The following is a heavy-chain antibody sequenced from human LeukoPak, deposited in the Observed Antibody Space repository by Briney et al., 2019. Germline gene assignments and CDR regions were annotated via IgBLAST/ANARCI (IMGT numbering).Heavy chain of an antibody. V-gene: IGHV4-4*07. CDR2: IYTSGST. Sequence: PSETLSLTCTVSGGSISSYYWSWIRQPAGKGLEWIGRIYTSGSTNYNPSLKSRVTMSVDTSKNQFSLKLSSVTAADTAAYYCARETTMNHYYYYMDVWGKGTTVTVSS. D-gene: IGHD3-22*01. CDR1: GGSISSYY. J-gene: IGHJ6*03. CDR3: ARETTMNHYYYYMDV.